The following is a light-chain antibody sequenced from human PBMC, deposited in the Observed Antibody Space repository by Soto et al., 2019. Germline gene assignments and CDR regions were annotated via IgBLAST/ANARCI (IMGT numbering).Light chain of an antibody. V-gene: IGKV3-20*01. J-gene: IGKJ1*01. CDR3: QHYGYSQWT. CDR1: QTGSNSY. Sequence: IVLTQSPGTLSLSPGERATLSCRASQTGSNSYLAWYQHKSGQAPGLLIHGVYTRASGIPDRFSGSGSGTEFTLTITRLEPEDSAVYFCQHYGYSQWTFGQGTKVDIK. CDR2: GVY.